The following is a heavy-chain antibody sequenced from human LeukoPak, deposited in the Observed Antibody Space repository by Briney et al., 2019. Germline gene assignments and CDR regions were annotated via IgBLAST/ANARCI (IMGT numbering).Heavy chain of an antibody. J-gene: IGHJ6*03. CDR1: GFTFSSYW. V-gene: IGHV3-7*01. CDR3: ASGNCSGGSCYYYYYYMDV. Sequence: GGSLRLSCAASGFTFSSYWMSWVRQAPGKGLEWVANIKQDGSEKYYVDSVKGRFTISRDNAKNSLYLQMNSLRAEDTAVYYCASGNCSGGSCYYYYYYMDVWGKGTTVTVSS. CDR2: IKQDGSEK. D-gene: IGHD2-15*01.